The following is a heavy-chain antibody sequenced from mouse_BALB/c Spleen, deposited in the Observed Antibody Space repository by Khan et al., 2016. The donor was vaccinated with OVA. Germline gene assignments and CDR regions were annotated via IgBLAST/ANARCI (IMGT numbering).Heavy chain of an antibody. CDR3: ARNYRSDGYFDC. J-gene: IGHJ2*01. D-gene: IGHD2-1*01. CDR1: GYTFTSYV. CDR2: IYPYNDDT. Sequence: VQLKQSGPELVKPGASVKMSCKASGYTFTSYVMHWVKQKPGQGLEWIGYIYPYNDDTKYNEKFKGKATLTSDKSSSTAYMELSSLTSEDSAVYFCARNYRSDGYFDCWGQGTTLTVSS. V-gene: IGHV1S136*01.